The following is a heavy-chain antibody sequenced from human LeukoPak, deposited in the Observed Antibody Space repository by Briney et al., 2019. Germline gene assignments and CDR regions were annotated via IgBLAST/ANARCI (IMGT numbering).Heavy chain of an antibody. D-gene: IGHD3-10*01. CDR3: ARHRRGKGNFDY. V-gene: IGHV4-34*01. J-gene: IGHJ4*02. Sequence: SETLSLTCAVYGGSFSGYYWSWIRQPPGKGLEWIGEINHSGSTNYNPSLKSRVTISVDTSKNQFSLKLSSVTAADTAVYYCARHRRGKGNFDYWGQGTLVTVSS. CDR2: INHSGST. CDR1: GGSFSGYY.